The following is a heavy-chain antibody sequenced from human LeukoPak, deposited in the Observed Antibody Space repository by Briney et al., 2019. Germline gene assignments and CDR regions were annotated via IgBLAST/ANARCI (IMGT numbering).Heavy chain of an antibody. CDR3: AKGAGSLYDLWTGDNPDS. CDR2: INWDGLST. J-gene: IGHJ4*02. CDR1: GFTFDDYA. V-gene: IGHV3-43D*03. Sequence: PGRSLRLSCAASGFTFDDYAMHWVRQVPGKGLEWISQINWDGLSTYYADSVKGRFTISRDSSNNTLYLQMNSLRTEDTAFYYCAKGAGSLYDLWTGDNPDSWGQGTLVRVSA. D-gene: IGHD3-3*01.